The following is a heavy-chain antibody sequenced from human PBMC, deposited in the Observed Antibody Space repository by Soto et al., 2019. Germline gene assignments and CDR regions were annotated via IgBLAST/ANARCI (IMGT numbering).Heavy chain of an antibody. D-gene: IGHD3-3*01. J-gene: IGHJ5*02. CDR1: GYTFSSYN. CDR3: ARGGRYLEWFPWFDP. Sequence: ASVKVSFKASGYTFSSYNIYWVRQAKGQGLEWMGWMNPNSGDKGYAQKFLDRITMTRDTTIRTAYLELSGLTSEDTAVYYCARGGRYLEWFPWFDPWGQGTLVTVSS. V-gene: IGHV1-8*01. CDR2: MNPNSGDK.